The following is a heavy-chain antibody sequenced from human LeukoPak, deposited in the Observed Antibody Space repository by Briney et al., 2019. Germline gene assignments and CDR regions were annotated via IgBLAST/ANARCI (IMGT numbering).Heavy chain of an antibody. J-gene: IGHJ4*02. CDR3: ARLTTVTSPDY. CDR1: GFTFRRYA. D-gene: IGHD4-11*01. Sequence: SGGSLRLSCAASGFTFRRYAMNWVRQAPGKGLEWVSYISSSSSTIYYADSVKGRFTISRDNAKNSLYLQMNSLRAEDTAVYYCARLTTVTSPDYWGQGTLVTVSS. CDR2: ISSSSSTI. V-gene: IGHV3-48*01.